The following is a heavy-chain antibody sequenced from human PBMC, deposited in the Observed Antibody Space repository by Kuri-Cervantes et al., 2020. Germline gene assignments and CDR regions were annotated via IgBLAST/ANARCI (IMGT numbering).Heavy chain of an antibody. CDR2: ISAYNGNT. J-gene: IGHJ6*02. D-gene: IGHD3-10*01. Sequence: ASVKVSCKASGYTFTSYGISWVRQAPGQGLEWMGWISAYNGNTNYAQKFQGRVTMTRNTSISTAYMELSSLRFEDTAVYYCARSFFGVADVWGQGTTVTVSS. CDR3: ARSFFGVADV. V-gene: IGHV1-18*01. CDR1: GYTFTSYG.